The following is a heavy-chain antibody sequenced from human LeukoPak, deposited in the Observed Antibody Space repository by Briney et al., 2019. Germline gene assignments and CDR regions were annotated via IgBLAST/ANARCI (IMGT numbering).Heavy chain of an antibody. J-gene: IGHJ4*02. Sequence: GGSLRLSCVASGLPFTSYRMHWVRQAPGKGLEWVSAISDSGGSTYYADSVKGRVTISRDNSKNTLYLQMNSLRAEDTAVYFCASNTVTYGYFDYWGQGTLVTVSS. V-gene: IGHV3-23*01. CDR3: ASNTVTYGYFDY. CDR2: ISDSGGST. CDR1: GLPFTSYR. D-gene: IGHD4-17*01.